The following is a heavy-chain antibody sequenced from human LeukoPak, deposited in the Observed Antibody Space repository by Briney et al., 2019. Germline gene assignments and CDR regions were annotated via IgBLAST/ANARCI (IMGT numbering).Heavy chain of an antibody. CDR2: IDSGGST. J-gene: IGHJ1*01. D-gene: IGHD3-22*01. V-gene: IGHV3-66*01. CDR1: GFIVSSDY. Sequence: GGSLRLSCAASGFIVSSDYMSWVRQAPGKGLEWVSDIDSGGSTYYADSVKGRFTISRDNSKNTLYLQMNSLRAEDTAVYYCAREGYYDSSGELQHWGQGTLVTVSS. CDR3: AREGYYDSSGELQH.